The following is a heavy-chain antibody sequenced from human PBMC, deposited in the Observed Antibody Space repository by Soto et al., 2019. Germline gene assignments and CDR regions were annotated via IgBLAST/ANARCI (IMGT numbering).Heavy chain of an antibody. D-gene: IGHD2-2*02. V-gene: IGHV4-34*01. J-gene: IGHJ5*02. CDR1: GGSFSNYY. Sequence: ETLSLTCAVYGGSFSNYYWSWIRQPPGKGLEWIGEINHSGSTNYNPSLKSRVTISVDTSKNQFSLKLTSVTSADTDVYYCSRNFYTRRAGWFVPWGVGTLVAVSS. CDR2: INHSGST. CDR3: SRNFYTRRAGWFVP.